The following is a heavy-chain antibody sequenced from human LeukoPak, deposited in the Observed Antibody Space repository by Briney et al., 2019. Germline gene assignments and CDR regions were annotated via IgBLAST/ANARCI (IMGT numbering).Heavy chain of an antibody. CDR1: GFTFSTYN. J-gene: IGHJ6*03. CDR3: ARDDSTGWYKDKFYYYYMDV. CDR2: ITSSSSYI. D-gene: IGHD6-19*01. Sequence: GGSLRPPCAASGFTFSTYNMNWVRQAPGKGLEWVSSITSSSSYIYYADSVKGRFTISRDNAKNSLYLQMNSLRAEDTAVYYCARDDSTGWYKDKFYYYYMDVWGKGTTVTISS. V-gene: IGHV3-21*06.